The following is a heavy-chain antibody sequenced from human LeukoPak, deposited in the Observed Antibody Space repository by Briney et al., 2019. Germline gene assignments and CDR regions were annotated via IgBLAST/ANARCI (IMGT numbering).Heavy chain of an antibody. J-gene: IGHJ4*02. CDR1: GFTFSGYS. D-gene: IGHD3-22*01. Sequence: PGGSLRLSCAASGFTFSGYSMNWVRQAPGKGLEWVSSISSSSSYIYYADSVKGRFTISRDNARNSLYVQMNSLSAEDTAVYYCARTYYYDSSGYYFDYWGQGTLVTVSS. CDR3: ARTYYYDSSGYYFDY. V-gene: IGHV3-21*04. CDR2: ISSSSSYI.